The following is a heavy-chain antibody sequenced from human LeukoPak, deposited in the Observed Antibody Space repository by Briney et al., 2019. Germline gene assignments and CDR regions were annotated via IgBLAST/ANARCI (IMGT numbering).Heavy chain of an antibody. Sequence: PSETLSLTCTVSGGSISSGGYYWSWIRQHPGKGLEWIGYIYYSGSTYYNPSLKSRVTISVDTSKNQFSLKLSSVTAADTAVYYCARSWFPSGYFDYWGQGTLVTVSS. J-gene: IGHJ4*02. CDR1: GGSISSGGYY. CDR3: ARSWFPSGYFDY. CDR2: IYYSGST. D-gene: IGHD3-10*01. V-gene: IGHV4-31*03.